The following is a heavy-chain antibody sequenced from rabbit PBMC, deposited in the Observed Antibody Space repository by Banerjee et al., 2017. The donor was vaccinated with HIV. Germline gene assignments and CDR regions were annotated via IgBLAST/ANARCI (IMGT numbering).Heavy chain of an antibody. CDR1: GFSFSNKYV. Sequence: QEQLEESGGDLVKPEGSLTLTCTASGFSFSNKYVMCWVRQAPGKGLEWIACINTSSGNTVYASWAKGRFTISKTSSTTVTLQMTSLTAADTATYFCARGYNYDDSGNWDGFDPWGPGTPSPS. CDR3: ARGYNYDDSGNWDGFDP. CDR2: INTSSGNT. V-gene: IGHV1S45*01. D-gene: IGHD2-1*01. J-gene: IGHJ2*01.